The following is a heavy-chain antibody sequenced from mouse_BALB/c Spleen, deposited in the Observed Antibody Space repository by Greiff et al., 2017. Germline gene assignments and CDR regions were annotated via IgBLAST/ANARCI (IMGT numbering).Heavy chain of an antibody. CDR2: IDPANGNT. D-gene: IGHD1-2*01. V-gene: IGHV14-3*02. Sequence: VQLQQSGAELVKPGASVKLSCTASGFNIKDTYMHWVKQRPEQGLEWIGRIDPANGNTKYDPKFQGKATITADTSSNTAYLQLSSLTSEDTAVYYCASSITTATSWCAYWGQGTLVTVSA. CDR1: GFNIKDTY. CDR3: ASSITTATSWCAY. J-gene: IGHJ3*01.